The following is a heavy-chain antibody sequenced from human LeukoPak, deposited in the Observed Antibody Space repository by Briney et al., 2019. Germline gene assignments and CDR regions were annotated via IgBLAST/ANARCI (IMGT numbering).Heavy chain of an antibody. CDR2: INPNSDGT. J-gene: IGHJ4*02. Sequence: ASVKVSCKASGYTFTGYYLHWVRQAPGQGLEWMGWINPNSDGTNYAQRFQDRVTMTRDTSISTAYMELSRLRSDDTAVYYCARAGPGLNVWVDYWGQGTLVTVSS. V-gene: IGHV1-2*02. CDR3: ARAGPGLNVWVDY. D-gene: IGHD3-10*01. CDR1: GYTFTGYY.